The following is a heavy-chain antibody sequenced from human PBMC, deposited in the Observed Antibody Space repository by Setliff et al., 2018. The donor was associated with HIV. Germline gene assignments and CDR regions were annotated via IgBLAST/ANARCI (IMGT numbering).Heavy chain of an antibody. CDR3: AKSFEASDVFDI. D-gene: IGHD3-9*01. J-gene: IGHJ3*02. V-gene: IGHV3-30*18. CDR1: GFTFRSYG. CDR2: IYYDGSKK. Sequence: GGSLRLSCAASGFTFRSYGMNWVRQAPGKGLEWVALIYYDGSKKYYADSVQGRFTISRDNSKKMLYLQMNSLRAEDTAVYYCAKSFEASDVFDIWGQGTVVTVSS.